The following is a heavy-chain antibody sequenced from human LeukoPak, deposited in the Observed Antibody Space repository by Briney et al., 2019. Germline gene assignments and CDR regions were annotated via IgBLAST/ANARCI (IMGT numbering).Heavy chain of an antibody. J-gene: IGHJ4*02. CDR3: ARSFPRAGTPMYRYYFDY. V-gene: IGHV1-2*02. CDR1: GYTFTGYY. D-gene: IGHD5-18*01. CDR2: INPNSGGT. Sequence: ASVKVSCKASGYTFTGYYMHWVRQAPGQGLEWMGWINPNSGGTNYAQKFQGRVTMTRDTSISTAYMELSRLRSDDTAVHYCARSFPRAGTPMYRYYFDYWGQGTLVTVSS.